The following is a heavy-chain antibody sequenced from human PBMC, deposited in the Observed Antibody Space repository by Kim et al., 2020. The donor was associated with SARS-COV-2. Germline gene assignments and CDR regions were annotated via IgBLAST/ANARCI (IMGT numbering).Heavy chain of an antibody. CDR2: IYTSGST. CDR1: GGSISSGSYY. Sequence: SETLSLTCTVSGGSISSGSYYWSWIRQPAGKGLEWIGRIYTSGSTNYNPSLKSRVTISVDTSKNQFSLKLSSVTAADTAVYYCARDNGAVAGRSTYYYYGMDVWGQGTTVTVSS. CDR3: ARDNGAVAGRSTYYYYGMDV. J-gene: IGHJ6*02. V-gene: IGHV4-61*02. D-gene: IGHD6-19*01.